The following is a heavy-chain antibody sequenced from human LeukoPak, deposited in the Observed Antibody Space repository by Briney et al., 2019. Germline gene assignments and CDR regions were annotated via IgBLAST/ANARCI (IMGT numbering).Heavy chain of an antibody. CDR1: DGSISSNSYY. D-gene: IGHD6-13*01. CDR2: IYYSGST. V-gene: IGHV4-61*05. Sequence: SETLSLTCTVSDGSISSNSYYWGWIRQPPGKGLEWIGYIYYSGSTNYNPSLKSRVTISVDTSKNQFSLKLSSVTAADTAVYYCARVVRSWYYLDYWGQGTLVTVSS. CDR3: ARVVRSWYYLDY. J-gene: IGHJ4*02.